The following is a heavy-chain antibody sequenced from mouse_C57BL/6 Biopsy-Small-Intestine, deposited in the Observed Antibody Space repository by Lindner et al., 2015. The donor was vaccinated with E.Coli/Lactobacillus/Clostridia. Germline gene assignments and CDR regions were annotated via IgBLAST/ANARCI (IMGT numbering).Heavy chain of an antibody. Sequence: VQLQESGPELVKPGASVKISCKASGYSFTTYYIHWVKQRPGQGLEWIGWIYPGSGNTKYNEKFTGKATLTADTSSSTAYMQLSSLTSEVSAVYYCARVATSGYAWFAYWGQGTLVTVSA. CDR3: ARVATSGYAWFAY. V-gene: IGHV1-66*01. CDR2: IYPGSGNT. CDR1: GYSFTTYY. D-gene: IGHD3-2*02. J-gene: IGHJ3*01.